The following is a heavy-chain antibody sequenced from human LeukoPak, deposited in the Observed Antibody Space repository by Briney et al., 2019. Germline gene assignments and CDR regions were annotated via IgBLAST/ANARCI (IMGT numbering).Heavy chain of an antibody. V-gene: IGHV4-30-2*01. J-gene: IGHJ5*02. CDR2: IYHSGST. CDR1: GGSISSCGYS. Sequence: SETLSLTCAVSGGSISSCGYSWSWIRQPPGKGLEWIGYIYHSGSTYYNPSLKSRVTISVDRSKNQFSLKLSSVTAADTAVYYCARGKGWFDPWGQGTLVTVSS. CDR3: ARGKGWFDP.